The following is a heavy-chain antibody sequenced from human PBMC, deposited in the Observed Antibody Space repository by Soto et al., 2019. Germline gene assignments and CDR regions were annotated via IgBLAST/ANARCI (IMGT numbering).Heavy chain of an antibody. CDR2: ISFNNNTI. CDR1: GFSFSDYY. CDR3: ARHLGRIEAARFDY. J-gene: IGHJ4*02. V-gene: IGHV3-11*01. D-gene: IGHD2-15*01. Sequence: QVQLVESGGALVKPGGSLRLSCVASGFSFSDYYISWLRQAPGKAPECLSYISFNNNTIYYDDSVRGRFTISRDNAKNSVFLQMNRLTVEDTAVYYCARHLGRIEAARFDYWGQGTQVTVSS.